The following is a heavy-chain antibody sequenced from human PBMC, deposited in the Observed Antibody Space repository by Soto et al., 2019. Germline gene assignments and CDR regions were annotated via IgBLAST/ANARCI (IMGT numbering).Heavy chain of an antibody. Sequence: QVQLQQWGAGLLKPSETLSLTCAVYGGSFSGYYWSWIRQPPGKGLEWIGEINHSGSTNYNPSLKSRSTISVDTSKNQFALKLSSVTAADTAVYYCARGGIVVVVAATPTRGNFDYWGQGTLVTVSS. CDR3: ARGGIVVVVAATPTRGNFDY. V-gene: IGHV4-34*01. CDR2: INHSGST. CDR1: GGSFSGYY. J-gene: IGHJ4*02. D-gene: IGHD2-15*01.